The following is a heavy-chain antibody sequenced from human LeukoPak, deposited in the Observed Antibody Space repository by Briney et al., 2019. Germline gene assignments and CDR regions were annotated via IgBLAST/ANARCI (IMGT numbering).Heavy chain of an antibody. CDR1: GFTFNNYA. V-gene: IGHV3-23*01. J-gene: IGHJ1*01. CDR3: RHDSYIPF. D-gene: IGHD5-18*01. CDR2: ISDSARST. Sequence: GGSLRLSCAPSGFTFNNYAMSWVRQPPGKGLEWVSGISDSARSTYYADSVKGRFTISRDNSKDTVYLQMNNLRAADTAFFCVRHDSYIPFWGQGSLVTVSS.